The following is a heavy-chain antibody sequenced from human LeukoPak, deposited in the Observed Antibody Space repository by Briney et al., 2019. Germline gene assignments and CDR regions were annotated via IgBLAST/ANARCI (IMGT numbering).Heavy chain of an antibody. J-gene: IGHJ6*02. CDR1: GLSFSDAW. Sequence: GGSLRLSCVASGLSFSDAWMRGVRQAPGKGLEWVGRIKSKPYGDVAEYDAPVKGKFTISRDDSKNTVYLQMNNLKTEDTALYYCTTEISWYYYNGMDVWGQGTTVTVSS. D-gene: IGHD1-14*01. CDR3: TTEISWYYYNGMDV. CDR2: IKSKPYGDVA. V-gene: IGHV3-15*01.